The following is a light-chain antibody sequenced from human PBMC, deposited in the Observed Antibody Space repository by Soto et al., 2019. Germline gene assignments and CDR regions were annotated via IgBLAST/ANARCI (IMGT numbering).Light chain of an antibody. Sequence: QSALTQPASVSGSPGQSITISCTGTSSDVGAYNYVSWYQQHPGKAPKLMIYEVSYRPSGVSTRFSGSKSGNTASLTISGLQAEDEADYYCSSYTSSTTVIFGGGTKLTVL. CDR3: SSYTSSTTVI. CDR1: SSDVGAYNY. V-gene: IGLV2-14*01. CDR2: EVS. J-gene: IGLJ2*01.